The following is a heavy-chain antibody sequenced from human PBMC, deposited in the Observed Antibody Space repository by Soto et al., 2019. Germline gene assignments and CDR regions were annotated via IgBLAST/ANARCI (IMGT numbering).Heavy chain of an antibody. D-gene: IGHD4-17*01. Sequence: PSETLSLTCTVSGGSISSYYWSWIRQPPGKGLEWIGYIYYSGSTNYNPSLKSRATISVDTSKNQFSLKLSSVTAADTAVYYCARIPDDYGALFDYWGQGTLVTVSS. CDR3: ARIPDDYGALFDY. J-gene: IGHJ4*02. CDR1: GGSISSYY. CDR2: IYYSGST. V-gene: IGHV4-59*01.